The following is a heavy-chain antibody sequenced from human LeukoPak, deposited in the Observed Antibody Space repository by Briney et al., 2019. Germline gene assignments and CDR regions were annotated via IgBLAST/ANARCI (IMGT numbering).Heavy chain of an antibody. D-gene: IGHD1-26*01. CDR1: GDSISSSTHY. V-gene: IGHV4-39*01. Sequence: PSETLSLTCIVSGDSISSSTHYWGWIRQPPGRGLEWIGSMFYSGHTYYNPSLKSRVTMSIDTSKNQLSLNLSSVTAADTAVYYCARRNMWGWFDPWGQGTLSIVSS. CDR2: MFYSGHT. J-gene: IGHJ5*02. CDR3: ARRNMWGWFDP.